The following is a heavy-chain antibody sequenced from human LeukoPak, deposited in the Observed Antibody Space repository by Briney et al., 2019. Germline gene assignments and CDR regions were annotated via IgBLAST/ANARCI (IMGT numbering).Heavy chain of an antibody. CDR3: ARDGALVAVADRSVYYGLDV. J-gene: IGHJ6*02. CDR2: INPSGGST. Sequence: ASVKVSCKASGYTFTSYYMHWVRQAPGQVLEWMGIINPSGGSTSYAQKFQGRVTMTRDTSTSTVYMELSSLRSEDTAVYYCARDGALVAVADRSVYYGLDVWGQGTTVTVSS. V-gene: IGHV1-46*01. CDR1: GYTFTSYY. D-gene: IGHD6-19*01.